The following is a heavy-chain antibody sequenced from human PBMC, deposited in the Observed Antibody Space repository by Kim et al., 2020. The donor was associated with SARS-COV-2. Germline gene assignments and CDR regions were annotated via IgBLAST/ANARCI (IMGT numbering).Heavy chain of an antibody. V-gene: IGHV4-59*08. CDR3: ARHLLWFGEFHAFDI. D-gene: IGHD3-10*01. J-gene: IGHJ3*02. Sequence: PPPKSRVTITVATSKNQFSLKLGSVTAADTAVYYCARHLLWFGEFHAFDIWGQGTMVTVSS.